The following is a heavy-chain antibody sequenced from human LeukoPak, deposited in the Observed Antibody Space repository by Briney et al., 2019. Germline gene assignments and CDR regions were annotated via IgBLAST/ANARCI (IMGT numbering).Heavy chain of an antibody. CDR1: GFTFSSYA. CDR3: ARDVGYDSSGYYNDY. J-gene: IGHJ4*02. D-gene: IGHD3-22*01. V-gene: IGHV3-30-3*01. CDR2: ISYDGSNK. Sequence: GSLRLSCAASGFTFSSYAMHWVRQAPGKGLEWVAVISYDGSNKYYADSVKGRFTISRDNSKNTLYLQMNSLRAEDTAVYYCARDVGYDSSGYYNDYWGQGTLVTVSS.